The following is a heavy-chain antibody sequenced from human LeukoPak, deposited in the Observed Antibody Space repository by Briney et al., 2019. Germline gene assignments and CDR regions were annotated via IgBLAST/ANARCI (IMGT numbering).Heavy chain of an antibody. Sequence: KASETVSLTCTVWGGSISGRWWSWIRQPPGKGLVWIGDIYYSGSTNYNPSLKSRLSISLDTSKNQFSLKLSSVTAADTAMYYCARRTTAEASIDFWGQGTLVTASS. D-gene: IGHD2/OR15-2a*01. CDR2: IYYSGST. J-gene: IGHJ4*02. CDR1: GGSISGRW. V-gene: IGHV4-59*08. CDR3: ARRTTAEASIDF.